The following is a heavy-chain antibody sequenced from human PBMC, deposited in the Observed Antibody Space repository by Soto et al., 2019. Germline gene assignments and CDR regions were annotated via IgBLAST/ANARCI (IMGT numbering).Heavy chain of an antibody. V-gene: IGHV4-31*03. D-gene: IGHD2-8*02. CDR2: IYFSRTT. J-gene: IGHJ3*02. Sequence: QVLLQESGPELVKPSQTLSLTCTICGGINSGGYYWSWIRQHPGKGLEWIGYIYFSRTTYYNPSLKSRVAISMDASTGQLSLTLTDVTAADSATYFCARETRGFPETGGFDIWGQGTLVTVSA. CDR1: GGINSGGYY. CDR3: ARETRGFPETGGFDI.